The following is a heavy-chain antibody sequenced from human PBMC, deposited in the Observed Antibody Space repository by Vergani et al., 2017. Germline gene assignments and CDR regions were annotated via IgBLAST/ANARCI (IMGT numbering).Heavy chain of an antibody. J-gene: IGHJ4*02. D-gene: IGHD3-22*01. CDR2: INPNSGGP. CDR1: GYTFTGYY. V-gene: IGHV1-2*04. Sequence: QVQLVQSGAEVKKPGASVKVSCKASGYTFTGYYMHWVRQAPGQGLVCLGWINPNSGGPNYAQKFQGWVTMTRDTSISTAYMELRSLRSDDTVLYYYARARGYYDSSGYWVGDYWGQGPLVTVSS. CDR3: ARARGYYDSSGYWVGDY.